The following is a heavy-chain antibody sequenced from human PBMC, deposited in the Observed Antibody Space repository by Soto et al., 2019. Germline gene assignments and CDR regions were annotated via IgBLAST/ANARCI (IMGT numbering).Heavy chain of an antibody. CDR3: AREAVSGRTGFDY. V-gene: IGHV1-18*01. CDR1: GYTFTIYG. CDR2: VNAYNGNT. D-gene: IGHD6-19*01. J-gene: IGHJ4*02. Sequence: ASVKVSCKASGYTFTIYGISWVRQAPGQGLEWMGWVNAYNGNTNYAQKFQGRVTMTTGTSTSTAYMELRSLRSDDTAVYYCAREAVSGRTGFDYWGQGTLVTVSS.